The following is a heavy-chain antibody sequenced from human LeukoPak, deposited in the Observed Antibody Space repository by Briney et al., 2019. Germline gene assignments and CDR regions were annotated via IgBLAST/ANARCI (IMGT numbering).Heavy chain of an antibody. V-gene: IGHV3-21*01. J-gene: IGHJ4*02. CDR2: ISSSSSFI. Sequence: PGGSLRLSCAASGFTFSRYSMNWVRQAPRKGLEWVSSISSSSSFIYYADSVKGRFTISRDNAKNSLYLQMNSLRAEDTAVYYCAKDGSVAGLPFDYWGQGTLVTVSS. CDR1: GFTFSRYS. CDR3: AKDGSVAGLPFDY. D-gene: IGHD6-19*01.